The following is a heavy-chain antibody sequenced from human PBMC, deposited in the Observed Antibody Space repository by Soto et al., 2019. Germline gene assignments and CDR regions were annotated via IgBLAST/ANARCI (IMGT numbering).Heavy chain of an antibody. Sequence: QLQLQEAGPGLVKPSETLSLTCSVSGASITSSTYNWGWIRQPPGKGLEWIGSLFSSGNTYYSPTLNRRVATSVDPSKHQLSLTLYPVTAADTAVYYCAAKGNYGGDSVWFDPWGQGTLVTVSS. CDR3: AAKGNYGGDSVWFDP. CDR2: LFSSGNT. CDR1: GASITSSTYN. D-gene: IGHD4-17*01. V-gene: IGHV4-39*01. J-gene: IGHJ5*02.